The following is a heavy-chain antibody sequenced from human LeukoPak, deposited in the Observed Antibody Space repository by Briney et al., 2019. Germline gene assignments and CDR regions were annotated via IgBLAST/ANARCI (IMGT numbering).Heavy chain of an antibody. CDR3: ACTTNQRDSGYDSGAGFDY. CDR1: GGTFSSYA. V-gene: IGHV1-69*04. J-gene: IGHJ4*02. Sequence: GASVQVSCKASGGTFSSYAISWLRQAPAQGLAWMGRIIPILGIANYAQKFQGRVTITADKSTSTAYMELSSLRSEDKAVYYCACTTNQRDSGYDSGAGFDYWGQGTLVTVSS. D-gene: IGHD5-12*01. CDR2: IIPILGIA.